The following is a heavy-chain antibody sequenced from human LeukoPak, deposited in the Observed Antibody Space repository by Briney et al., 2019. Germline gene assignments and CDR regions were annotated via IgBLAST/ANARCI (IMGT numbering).Heavy chain of an antibody. CDR2: IYYSGST. J-gene: IGHJ4*02. CDR3: ARKLWSYYFDY. CDR1: GASISSYY. D-gene: IGHD3-10*01. Sequence: SETLSLTCTVSGASISSYYWSWIRQPPGKGMEWIGYIYYSGSTNYNPSLKSRVTISIDTSKNQFSLKLNSVTAADTAVYYCARKLWSYYFDYWGQGTLVTVSS. V-gene: IGHV4-59*08.